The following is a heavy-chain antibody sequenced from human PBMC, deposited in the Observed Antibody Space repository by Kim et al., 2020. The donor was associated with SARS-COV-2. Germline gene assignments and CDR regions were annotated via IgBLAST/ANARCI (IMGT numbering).Heavy chain of an antibody. V-gene: IGHV3-74*01. J-gene: IGHJ4*02. D-gene: IGHD2-8*01. CDR3: ARGSNAWNGVDY. Sequence: GGSLRLSCAASGFTFSSYWMHWVRQVPGKGLGWVSRGDINVRSTRYADSVKGRFTISRDDAKNTLYLQMNSLRADDTAVYYCARGSNAWNGVDYWGRGTLVAVSS. CDR1: GFTFSSYW. CDR2: GDINVRST.